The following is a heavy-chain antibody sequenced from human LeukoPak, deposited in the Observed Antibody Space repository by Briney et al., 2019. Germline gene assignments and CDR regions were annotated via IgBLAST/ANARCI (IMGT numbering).Heavy chain of an antibody. D-gene: IGHD5-18*01. CDR1: GGSISSGGYS. Sequence: KPSETLSLTCAVSGGSISSGGYSWNWVRQHPGKGLEWIGHIYYSGSTSYNPSVKSRVTISVDTSKNQFSLKLTSVTAADTATYYCARDHGRSYNYGSDALDIWGQGTLVIVSA. CDR2: IYYSGST. V-gene: IGHV4-31*11. J-gene: IGHJ3*02. CDR3: ARDHGRSYNYGSDALDI.